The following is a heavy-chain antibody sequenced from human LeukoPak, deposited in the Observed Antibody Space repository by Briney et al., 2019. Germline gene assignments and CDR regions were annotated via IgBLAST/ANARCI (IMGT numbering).Heavy chain of an antibody. CDR2: IYYSGST. CDR3: ARGLIMAVAGRGEFHY. CDR1: GGSFSGYY. Sequence: SETLSLTCAVYGGSFSGYYWSWIRQPPGKGLEWIGYIYYSGSTNYNPSLKSRVTISVDTSKNQFSLKLSSVTAADTAVYYCARGLIMAVAGRGEFHYWGQGTLVTVSS. D-gene: IGHD6-13*01. J-gene: IGHJ4*02. V-gene: IGHV4-59*01.